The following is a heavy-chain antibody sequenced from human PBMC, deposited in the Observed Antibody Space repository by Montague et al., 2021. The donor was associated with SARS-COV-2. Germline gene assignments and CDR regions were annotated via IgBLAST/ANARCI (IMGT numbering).Heavy chain of an antibody. CDR3: ARDRISHYGMDV. V-gene: IGHV1-18*01. CDR1: GYTFTGYG. Sequence: SGKVSCKASGYTFTGYGISWMRQAPGQGLEWMGWISLYTGNTNYAQKFQGRVTMTTDTSTSTAYMELRSLRSDDTAVYYCARDRISHYGMDVWGQGNPGHRLL. CDR2: ISLYTGNT. D-gene: IGHD3-3*02. J-gene: IGHJ6*02.